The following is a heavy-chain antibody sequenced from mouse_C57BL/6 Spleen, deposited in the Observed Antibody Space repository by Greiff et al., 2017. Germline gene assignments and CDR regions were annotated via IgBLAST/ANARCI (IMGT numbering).Heavy chain of an antibody. CDR3: ARIHYYGSSLYAMDY. D-gene: IGHD1-1*01. V-gene: IGHV3-6*01. Sequence: ESGPGLVKPSQSLSLTCSVTGYSITSGYYWNWIRQFPGNKLEWMGYISYDGSNNYNPSLKNRISITRDTSKNQFFLKLNSVTTEDTATYYCARIHYYGSSLYAMDYWGQGTSVTVSS. CDR2: ISYDGSN. J-gene: IGHJ4*01. CDR1: GYSITSGYY.